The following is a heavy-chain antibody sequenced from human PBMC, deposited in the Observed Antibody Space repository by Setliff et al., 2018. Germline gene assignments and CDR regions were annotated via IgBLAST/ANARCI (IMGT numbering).Heavy chain of an antibody. CDR3: ASDSSDPYDAFDI. CDR1: GGSISSGDYY. J-gene: IGHJ3*02. Sequence: SETLSLTCTVSGGSISSGDYYWSWIRQPPGKGLEWIGYIYYSGSTYYNPSLKSRVTISVDTSKNQFSLKLSSVTAADTAVYYCASDSSDPYDAFDIWGQGTMVTVSS. D-gene: IGHD3-22*01. CDR2: IYYSGST. V-gene: IGHV4-30-4*08.